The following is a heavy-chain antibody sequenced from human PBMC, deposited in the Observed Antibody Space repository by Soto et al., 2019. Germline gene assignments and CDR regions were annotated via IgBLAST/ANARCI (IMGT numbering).Heavy chain of an antibody. Sequence: SETLSLTCTVSGGSISSSSYYWGWIRQPPGKGLEWIGSIYYSGSTYYNPSLKSRVTMSVDTSKNQFPLKLSSVAAADTAVYYCARVVVSSNYYYYDGLDVWVRGTTVTV. CDR1: GGSISSSSYY. V-gene: IGHV4-39*01. D-gene: IGHD3-22*01. J-gene: IGHJ6*02. CDR2: IYYSGST. CDR3: ARVVVSSNYYYYDGLDV.